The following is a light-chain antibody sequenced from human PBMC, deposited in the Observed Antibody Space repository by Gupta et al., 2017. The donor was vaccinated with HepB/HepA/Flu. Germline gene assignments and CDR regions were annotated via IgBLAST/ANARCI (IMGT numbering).Light chain of an antibody. CDR1: QSLAYSDGNTY. Sequence: DVVMTQSPLSLPVTLGQPASISCRSSQSLAYSDGNTYLDWFQQRPGQSPRRLIYKVSNRDSGVPDRFSGSGSGTDFTLKISSGEAEDIGVYYCKQGTHWPPYTFGQGTKLEI. CDR2: KVS. J-gene: IGKJ2*01. V-gene: IGKV2-30*01. CDR3: KQGTHWPPYT.